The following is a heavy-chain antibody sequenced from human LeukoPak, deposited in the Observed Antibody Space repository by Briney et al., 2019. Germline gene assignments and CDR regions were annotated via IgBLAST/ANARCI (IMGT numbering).Heavy chain of an antibody. Sequence: ASVKVSCKASGYTFTSYGISWVRQATGQGLEWMGWINPNNGNLGYAQKFQGRVTITRNTPISTAYMELSSLTSEDTAVYYCARSDHNSWNAFDIWGQGTMVTVSS. D-gene: IGHD1-26*01. CDR2: INPNNGNL. J-gene: IGHJ3*02. V-gene: IGHV1-8*03. CDR3: ARSDHNSWNAFDI. CDR1: GYTFTSYG.